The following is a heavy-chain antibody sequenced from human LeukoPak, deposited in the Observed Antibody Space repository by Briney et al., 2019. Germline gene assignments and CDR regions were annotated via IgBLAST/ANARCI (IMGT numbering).Heavy chain of an antibody. CDR2: IYYTGST. V-gene: IGHV4-59*12. CDR1: GGSISTYY. Sequence: PSETLSLTCTVSGGSISTYYWSWIRQPPGKGLEWIGYIYYTGSTNYNPSLKSRVTISVDTSKNQFSLKLSSVTAADTAVYYCASVYYYDSSGYYYGGDYFDYWGQGTLVTVSS. D-gene: IGHD3-22*01. CDR3: ASVYYYDSSGYYYGGDYFDY. J-gene: IGHJ4*02.